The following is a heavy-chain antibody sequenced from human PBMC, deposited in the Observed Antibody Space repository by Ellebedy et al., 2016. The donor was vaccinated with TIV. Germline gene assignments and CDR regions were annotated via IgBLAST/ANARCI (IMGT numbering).Heavy chain of an antibody. Sequence: SETLSLTCTVSGGSISSYYCTWIRQPPGKGLEWIGYISYTGSTHYNPSLKSRVTMSIDTSKNQFSLMLRSVTAADTAMYYCATANYGDYPNWFDPWGQGTLVTVSS. CDR3: ATANYGDYPNWFDP. D-gene: IGHD4-17*01. V-gene: IGHV4-59*01. J-gene: IGHJ5*02. CDR1: GGSISSYY. CDR2: ISYTGST.